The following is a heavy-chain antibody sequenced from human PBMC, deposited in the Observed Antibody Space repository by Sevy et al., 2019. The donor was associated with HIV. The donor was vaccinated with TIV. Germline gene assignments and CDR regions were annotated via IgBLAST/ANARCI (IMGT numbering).Heavy chain of an antibody. CDR1: GFTFSSYG. D-gene: IGHD3-22*01. CDR2: IWYEGSNK. J-gene: IGHJ4*02. Sequence: GGSLRLSCAASGFTFSSYGMHWVRQAPGKGLEWVAVIWYEGSNKYYADSVKGRFTISRDNSRNTLYLQMNSLRAEDKAVYYCARESRPSSGYYLEVGYWGQGTLVTVSS. CDR3: ARESRPSSGYYLEVGY. V-gene: IGHV3-33*01.